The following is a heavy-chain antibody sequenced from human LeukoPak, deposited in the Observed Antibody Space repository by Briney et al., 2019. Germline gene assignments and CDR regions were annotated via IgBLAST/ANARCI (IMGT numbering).Heavy chain of an antibody. CDR1: GFTFSSYA. CDR2: ISGSGGST. J-gene: IGHJ4*02. Sequence: GGSLRLSCAASGFTFSSYAMSWVRQAPGKGLEWVSAISGSGGSTYYADSVKGRFTISRDNSKNTLYLQMNSLRAEDTAVYYCAKDRRGRIQLWSPEPVYFDYWGQGTLVTVSS. CDR3: AKDRRGRIQLWSPEPVYFDY. V-gene: IGHV3-23*01. D-gene: IGHD5-18*01.